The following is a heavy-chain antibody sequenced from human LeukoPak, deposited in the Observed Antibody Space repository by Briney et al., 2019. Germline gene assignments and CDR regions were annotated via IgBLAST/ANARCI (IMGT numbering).Heavy chain of an antibody. D-gene: IGHD2-2*01. CDR3: ARADCSSTSCYGRLIDY. J-gene: IGHJ4*02. V-gene: IGHV4-38-2*02. Sequence: SETLSLTCTVSGYSISSGYYWGWIRQPPGKGLEWIGEINHSGSTNYNPSLKSRVTISVDTSKNQFSLKLSSVTAADTAVYYCARADCSSTSCYGRLIDYWGQGTLVTVSS. CDR2: INHSGST. CDR1: GYSISSGYY.